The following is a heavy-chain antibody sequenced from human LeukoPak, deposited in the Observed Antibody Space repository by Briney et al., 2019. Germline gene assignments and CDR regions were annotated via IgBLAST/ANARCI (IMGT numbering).Heavy chain of an antibody. J-gene: IGHJ6*02. CDR2: IYYSGST. D-gene: IGHD6-19*01. Sequence: SETLSLTCTVSGGSISSYYWSWLRQPPGKGLEWIGYIYYSGSTNYNPSLKSRVTISVDTSKNQFSLKLSSVTAAGTAVYYCARHCLFQWLVPDYYYGMDVWGQGTTVTVSS. CDR3: ARHCLFQWLVPDYYYGMDV. CDR1: GGSISSYY. V-gene: IGHV4-59*08.